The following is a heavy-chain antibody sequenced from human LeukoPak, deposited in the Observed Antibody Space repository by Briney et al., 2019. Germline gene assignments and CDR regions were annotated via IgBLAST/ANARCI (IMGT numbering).Heavy chain of an antibody. D-gene: IGHD3-22*01. CDR3: AKGSGYYYVGYFDY. V-gene: IGHV3-48*01. J-gene: IGHJ4*02. CDR2: ISSSSSTI. Sequence: GGSLRLSCAASGFTFSSYRMNWVRQAPGKGLEWVSYISSSSSTIYYADSVKGRFTISRDNAKNSLYLQMNSLRAEDTAVYYCAKGSGYYYVGYFDYWGQGTLVTVSS. CDR1: GFTFSSYR.